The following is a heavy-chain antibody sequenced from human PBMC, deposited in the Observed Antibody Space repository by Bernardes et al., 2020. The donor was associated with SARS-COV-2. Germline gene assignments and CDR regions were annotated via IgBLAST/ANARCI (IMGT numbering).Heavy chain of an antibody. CDR1: GFPFTNYW. CDR2: ISGDGSAA. J-gene: IGHJ3*01. CDR3: VTLGQLVLYASDV. V-gene: IGHV3-74*03. D-gene: IGHD6-6*01. Sequence: GGSLRLSCVASGFPFTNYWMNWVHQAPGKGLVWVSRISGDGSAATYADSVRGRFTMSRDNSRNTVYLHMTSLRADDTAMYYCVTLGQLVLYASDVWGQGTMVSVSS.